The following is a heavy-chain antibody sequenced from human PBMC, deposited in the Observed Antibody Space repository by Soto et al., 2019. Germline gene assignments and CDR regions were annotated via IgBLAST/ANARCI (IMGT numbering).Heavy chain of an antibody. V-gene: IGHV4-59*01. CDR2: IYYSGST. J-gene: IGHJ4*02. CDR3: ARVIAVAGDFDD. Sequence: SETLSHTCTVSGGSISSYYWSWIRQPPGKGLEWIGYIYYSGSTNYNPPLKSRVTISVDTSKNQFSLKLSSVTAADTAVYYCARVIAVAGDFDDWGQGTLVTVSS. D-gene: IGHD6-19*01. CDR1: GGSISSYY.